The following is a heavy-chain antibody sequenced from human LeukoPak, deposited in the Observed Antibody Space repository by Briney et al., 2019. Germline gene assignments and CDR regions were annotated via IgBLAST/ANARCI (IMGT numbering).Heavy chain of an antibody. CDR2: IYYSGST. CDR1: GGSISSYS. Sequence: SETLSLTCTVSGGSISSYSWSWIRQPPGKGLEWIGYIYYSGSTNYNPSLKSRVTISVDTSKNQFSLKLSSVTAADTAVYYCARPGLLNYYDSSGVDDAFDIWGQGTMVTVSS. J-gene: IGHJ3*02. D-gene: IGHD3-22*01. V-gene: IGHV4-59*08. CDR3: ARPGLLNYYDSSGVDDAFDI.